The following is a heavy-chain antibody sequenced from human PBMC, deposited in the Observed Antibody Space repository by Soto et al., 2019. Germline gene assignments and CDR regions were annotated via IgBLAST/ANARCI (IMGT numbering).Heavy chain of an antibody. CDR1: GYTFTSYD. CDR2: MNPNSGNT. CDR3: ARMTYDFWSGYNYYYYYYMDV. J-gene: IGHJ6*03. V-gene: IGHV1-8*01. Sequence: GASVKVSCKASGYTFTSYDINWVRQATGQGLEWMGWMNPNSGNTGYAQKFQGRATMTRNTSISTAYMELSSLRSEDTAVYYCARMTYDFWSGYNYYYYYYMDVWGKGTTVTVS. D-gene: IGHD3-3*01.